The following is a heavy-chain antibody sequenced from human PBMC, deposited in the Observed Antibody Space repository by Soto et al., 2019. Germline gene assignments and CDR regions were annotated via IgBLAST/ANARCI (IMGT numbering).Heavy chain of an antibody. J-gene: IGHJ6*02. V-gene: IGHV1-18*01. Sequence: QVQLVQSGAEVKKPGASVKVYCEASGYTFTSYGICWVRQAPGQGLEWMGWISAYNGNTNYAQKLQGRVTMTTDTSTSTAYMELRSLRSDDTAVYYCARGHTSGSYYYYYYGMDVWGQGTTVTVSS. CDR1: GYTFTSYG. D-gene: IGHD3-10*01. CDR3: ARGHTSGSYYYYYYGMDV. CDR2: ISAYNGNT.